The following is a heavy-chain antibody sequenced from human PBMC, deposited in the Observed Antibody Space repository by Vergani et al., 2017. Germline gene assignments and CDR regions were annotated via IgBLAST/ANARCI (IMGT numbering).Heavy chain of an antibody. D-gene: IGHD3-10*01. CDR1: GGSISSYY. CDR2: IYYSGST. CDR3: ARGSYYGSGSYDFDY. J-gene: IGHJ4*02. Sequence: QVQLQESGPGLVKPSETLSLTCTVSGGSISSYYWSWIRQPPGKGLEWIGYIYYSGSTNYNPSLKSRVTISVDTSKNQFSLKLSSVTAADTAVYYCARGSYYGSGSYDFDYWGQGTLVTVSS. V-gene: IGHV4-59*12.